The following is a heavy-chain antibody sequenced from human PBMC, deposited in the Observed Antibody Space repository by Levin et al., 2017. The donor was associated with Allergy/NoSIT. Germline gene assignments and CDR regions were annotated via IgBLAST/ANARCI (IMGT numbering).Heavy chain of an antibody. CDR1: GGSLSSNNW. Sequence: ETLSLTCAVSGGSLSSNNWWNWVRQPPGKGLEWIREIYHSGSTNYNPSLKSRVTMSVDKSKNQFSLKLNSVTAADTAVYYCARESPSEGGMDVWGQGTTVTVSS. J-gene: IGHJ6*02. CDR3: ARESPSEGGMDV. CDR2: IYHSGST. V-gene: IGHV4-4*02.